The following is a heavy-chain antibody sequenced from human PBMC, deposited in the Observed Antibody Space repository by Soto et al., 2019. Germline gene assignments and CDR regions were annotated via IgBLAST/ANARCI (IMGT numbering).Heavy chain of an antibody. CDR3: ARGEGSSWYLWFYP. D-gene: IGHD6-13*01. Sequence: QVQLVQSGAEVKKPGSSVKVSCKASGGTFNSSAITWVRQAPGQGLEWMGGIIPLFGTTNYAQKFRGRITLSADESTSTAYMELSSLRSEDTAMYYCARGEGSSWYLWFYPWGQGTLVTVSS. CDR1: GGTFNSSA. J-gene: IGHJ5*02. CDR2: IIPLFGTT. V-gene: IGHV1-69*01.